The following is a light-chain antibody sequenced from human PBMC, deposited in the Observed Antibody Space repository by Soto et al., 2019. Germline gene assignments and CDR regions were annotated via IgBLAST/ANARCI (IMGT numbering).Light chain of an antibody. CDR2: DVN. CDR1: SSDIGGYDY. CDR3: TSYASGSSHVV. V-gene: IGLV2-14*01. J-gene: IGLJ2*01. Sequence: QSALTQPASVSGSPGQSITLSCTGTSSDIGGYDYVSWYQRHPGKAHKLIIYDVNNRPSGVSNRFSGSKSGNTASLTISGLQAEDEADYYCTSYASGSSHVVFGGGTKLTVL.